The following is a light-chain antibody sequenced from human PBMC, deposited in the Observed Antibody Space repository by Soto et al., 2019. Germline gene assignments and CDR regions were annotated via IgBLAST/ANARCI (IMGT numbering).Light chain of an antibody. CDR2: GAS. CDR3: QQYGRSVT. CDR1: QSVSSSY. V-gene: IGKV3-20*01. Sequence: EIVLTQSAGTLSLSPGVRATLSCRASQSVSSSYLAWYQQKPGQAPRLLIYGASSRATGIPDRFSGSGSGTDFTLTISRLEPEDSAVYYCQQYGRSVTFGGGTEVDI. J-gene: IGKJ4*01.